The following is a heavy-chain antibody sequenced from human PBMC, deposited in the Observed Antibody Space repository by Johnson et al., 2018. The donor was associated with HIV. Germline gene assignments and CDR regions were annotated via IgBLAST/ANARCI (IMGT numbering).Heavy chain of an antibody. CDR3: ARGYSSSSDDAFDI. D-gene: IGHD6-13*01. J-gene: IGHJ3*02. CDR2: IWYDGSTK. Sequence: QVQLVESGGGVVQPGMSLRLSCAASGFIFSSYHMHWVRQAPGKGLEWVAVIWYDGSTKYYADSVKGRFTISRDNSKNTLYLQMNSLRVEDTAVYYCARGYSSSSDDAFDIWGQGTIVTVSS. V-gene: IGHV3-33*08. CDR1: GFIFSSYH.